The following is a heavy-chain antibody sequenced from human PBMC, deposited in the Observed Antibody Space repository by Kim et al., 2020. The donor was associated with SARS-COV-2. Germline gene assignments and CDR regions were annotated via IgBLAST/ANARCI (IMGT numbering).Heavy chain of an antibody. V-gene: IGHV4-30-2*01. CDR1: GGSISSGGYS. D-gene: IGHD3-10*01. CDR3: ARRYGSGSPYGMDV. Sequence: SETLSLTCAVSGGSISSGGYSWSWIRQPPGKGLEWIGYIYYSGSTYYNPSLKSRVTISVDRSKNQFSLKLSSVTAADTAVYYCARRYGSGSPYGMDVGGQGTTVTVSS. J-gene: IGHJ6*02. CDR2: IYYSGST.